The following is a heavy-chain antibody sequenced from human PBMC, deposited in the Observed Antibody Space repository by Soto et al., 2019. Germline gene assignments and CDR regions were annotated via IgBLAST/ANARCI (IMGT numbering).Heavy chain of an antibody. CDR3: ARGGYISTWSNLLDRSFLDV. Sequence: QVQLVQYGAEAKKPGSSVKVSCKTSGGTFSSYAISWVRQAHGQGLEWMGGIVPLFRTTNYAQKCQGRVPITADTSTYTVYMELSGLRSGDTAVYYCARGGYISTWSNLLDRSFLDVCGHRTTVTVSS. D-gene: IGHD3-3*02. CDR2: IVPLFRTT. V-gene: IGHV1-69*06. J-gene: IGHJ6*02. CDR1: GGTFSSYA.